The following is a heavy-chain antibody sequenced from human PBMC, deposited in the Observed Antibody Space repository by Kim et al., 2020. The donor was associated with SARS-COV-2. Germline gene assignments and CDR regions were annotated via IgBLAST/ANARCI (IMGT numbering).Heavy chain of an antibody. J-gene: IGHJ6*02. V-gene: IGHV3-30*18. Sequence: GGSLRLSCAASGFTFSSYGMHWVRQAPGKGLEWVAVISYDGSNKYYADSVKGRFTISRDNSKNTLYLQMNSLRAEDTAVYYCAKESIFGVAPHYYYGMDVWGQGTTVTVSS. CDR1: GFTFSSYG. D-gene: IGHD3-3*02. CDR2: ISYDGSNK. CDR3: AKESIFGVAPHYYYGMDV.